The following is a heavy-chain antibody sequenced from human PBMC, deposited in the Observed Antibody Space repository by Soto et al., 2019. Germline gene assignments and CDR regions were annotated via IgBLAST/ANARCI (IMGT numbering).Heavy chain of an antibody. CDR3: ARGHAGIGYSSSSPYYYYMDV. V-gene: IGHV4-34*01. CDR1: GGSFSGYY. D-gene: IGHD6-6*01. J-gene: IGHJ6*03. Sequence: PSETLSLTCAVYGGSFSGYYWSWIRQPPGKGLEWIGEINHSGSTNYNPSLKSRVTISVDTSKNQFSLKLSSVTAADTAVYYCARGHAGIGYSSSSPYYYYMDVWGKGTTVTVSS. CDR2: INHSGST.